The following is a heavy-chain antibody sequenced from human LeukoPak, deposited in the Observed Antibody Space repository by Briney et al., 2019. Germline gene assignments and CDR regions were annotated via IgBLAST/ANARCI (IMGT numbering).Heavy chain of an antibody. V-gene: IGHV1-69*04. J-gene: IGHJ4*02. CDR3: ARGWLQLKSFDY. CDR2: IIPILGIA. CDR1: GGTFSIYA. Sequence: VASVKVSCKASGGTFSIYAISWVRQAPGQGLEWMGSIIPILGIAYYAQTYQGGVTITADKSTSTAYMELSSLRSEDTAVYCCARGWLQLKSFDYWGQGTLVTVSS. D-gene: IGHD5-12*01.